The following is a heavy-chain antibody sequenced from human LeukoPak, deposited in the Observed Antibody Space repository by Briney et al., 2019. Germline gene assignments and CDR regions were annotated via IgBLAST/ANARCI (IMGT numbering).Heavy chain of an antibody. V-gene: IGHV3-33*01. D-gene: IGHD3-22*01. CDR2: IWYDGTNK. J-gene: IGHJ5*02. CDR3: ARVLNNYDSSGFCAADT. CDR1: GFTFSSYG. Sequence: PGGSLRLSCAASGFTFSSYGMHWVRQAPGKGLGWVAVIWYDGTNKYHADSVKGRFTISRDNSKNTLYLQMNSLRAEDTAVYYCARVLNNYDSSGFCAADTWGQGTLVTVSS.